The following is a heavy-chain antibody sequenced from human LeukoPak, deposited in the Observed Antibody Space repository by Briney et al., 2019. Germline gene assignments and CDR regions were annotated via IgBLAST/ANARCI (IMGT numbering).Heavy chain of an antibody. CDR2: INPNSGDT. CDR1: GYTFIDYY. Sequence: ASVKVSCKASGYTFIDYYIHWVRQAPGQGLESMGWINPNSGDTTYAQKFQGRVTMTSDTSITTAYMELRSLRSDDTAVYYCARGRYCSSTSCPAEYFQHWGQGTLVTVSS. CDR3: ARGRYCSSTSCPAEYFQH. D-gene: IGHD2-2*01. J-gene: IGHJ1*01. V-gene: IGHV1-2*02.